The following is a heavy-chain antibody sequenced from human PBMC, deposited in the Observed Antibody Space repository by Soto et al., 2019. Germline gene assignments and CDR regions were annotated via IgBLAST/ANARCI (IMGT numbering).Heavy chain of an antibody. D-gene: IGHD3-10*01. CDR2: ISSTDSAT. V-gene: IGHV3-30-3*01. CDR1: GFTFSTSN. J-gene: IGHJ4*02. Sequence: VGSLRLSCSASGFTFSTSNLHWVRQVPGKGLQWVAVISSTDSATYYADSVKGRFTISRDNSKNTLYLQMKSLRPDDTAVYYCARRNGWFGGEFDNWGQGALVTVSS. CDR3: ARRNGWFGGEFDN.